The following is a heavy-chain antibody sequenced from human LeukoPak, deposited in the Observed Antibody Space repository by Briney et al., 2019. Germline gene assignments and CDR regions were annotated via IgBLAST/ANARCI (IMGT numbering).Heavy chain of an antibody. D-gene: IGHD3-3*01. CDR1: GFTFSSYG. J-gene: IGHJ4*02. Sequence: GRSLRLSCAASGFTFSSYGMHWVRQAPGKGLEWVSGISWNRGSIGYADSVKGRFTISRDNAKNSLYLQMNSLRAEDTALYYCAKDNIRRFLEWLFDSWGQGTLVTVSS. CDR2: ISWNRGSI. V-gene: IGHV3-9*01. CDR3: AKDNIRRFLEWLFDS.